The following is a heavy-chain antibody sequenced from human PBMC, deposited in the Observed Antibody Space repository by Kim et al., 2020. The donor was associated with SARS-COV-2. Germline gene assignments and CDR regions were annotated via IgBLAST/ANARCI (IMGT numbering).Heavy chain of an antibody. D-gene: IGHD5-12*01. CDR1: GGSFSGYY. CDR3: ARLKRMMATIYNWFDP. CDR2: INHSGST. V-gene: IGHV4-34*01. J-gene: IGHJ5*02. Sequence: SETLSLTCAVYGGSFSGYYWSWIRQPPGKGLEWIGEINHSGSTNYNPSLKSRVTISVDTSKNQFSLKLSSVTAADTAVYYCARLKRMMATIYNWFDPWGQGTLVTVSS.